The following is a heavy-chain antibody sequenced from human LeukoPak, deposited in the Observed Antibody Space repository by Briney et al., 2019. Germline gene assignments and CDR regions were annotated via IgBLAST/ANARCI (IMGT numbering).Heavy chain of an antibody. CDR3: ARGDGDDYYYYMDV. J-gene: IGHJ6*03. CDR2: FDPEDGET. CDR1: GYTLTELS. V-gene: IGHV1-24*01. D-gene: IGHD3-10*01. Sequence: ASVKVSCKVSGYTLTELSMHWVRQAPGKGLEWMGGFDPEDGETIYAQKFQGRVTLSTDTSTTTVSMEMSSLRSEDTAVYYCARGDGDDYYYYMDVWGKGTTVTVSS.